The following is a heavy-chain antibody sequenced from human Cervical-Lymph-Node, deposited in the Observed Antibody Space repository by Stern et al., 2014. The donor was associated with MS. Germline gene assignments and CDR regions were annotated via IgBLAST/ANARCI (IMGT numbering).Heavy chain of an antibody. CDR3: TKAEHDY. CDR2: INPDSGGT. D-gene: IGHD1-14*01. V-gene: IGHV1-2*06. CDR1: GDTFTGQY. J-gene: IGHJ4*02. Sequence: DQLEESGAEVKKPGASVKVSCKASGDTFTGQYLHWVRQAPGQGLEWTGRINPDSGGTDYAQKFQGRVTMTRETSISTAYMELNRLRSDDTAVYYCTKAEHDYWGQGTLVSVSS.